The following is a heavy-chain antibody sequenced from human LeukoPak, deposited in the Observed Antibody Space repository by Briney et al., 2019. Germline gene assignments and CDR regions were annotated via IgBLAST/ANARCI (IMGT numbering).Heavy chain of an antibody. CDR2: ISSSGSTI. D-gene: IGHD6-19*01. Sequence: PGGSLRLSCAASGFTFSSYSMNWVRQAPGKGLEWVSYISSSGSTIYYADSVKGRFTISRDNAKNSLYLQMNSLRAEDTAVYYCARQIGGGWSFAYWGQGTLVTVSS. V-gene: IGHV3-48*04. CDR1: GFTFSSYS. J-gene: IGHJ4*02. CDR3: ARQIGGGWSFAY.